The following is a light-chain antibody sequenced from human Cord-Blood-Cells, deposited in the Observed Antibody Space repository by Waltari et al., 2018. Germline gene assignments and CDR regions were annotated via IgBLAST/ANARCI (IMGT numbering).Light chain of an antibody. J-gene: IGKJ2*01. V-gene: IGKV3-20*01. CDR1: HSVSSSY. CDR3: QQYGSSPRT. Sequence: EIVLTPSPGTLSLSPGERAPLSCRASHSVSSSYLAWYQQKPGQAPRLLIYGASSRATGIPDRFSGSGSGTDFTLTISRLEPEDFAVYYCQQYGSSPRTFGQGTKLEIK. CDR2: GAS.